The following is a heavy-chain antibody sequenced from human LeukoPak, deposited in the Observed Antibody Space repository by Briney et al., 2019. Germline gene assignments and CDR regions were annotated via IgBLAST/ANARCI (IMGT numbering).Heavy chain of an antibody. CDR2: MRYDGSNK. CDR1: GFTLSVSG. D-gene: IGHD3-10*01. CDR3: AKDRVQLDYYGSGSLDY. V-gene: IGHV3-30*02. Sequence: GGSLRLSCAASGFTLSVSGMHWVRQAPGKGLECLAFMRYDGSNKLYADSVKGRFTISRDNSKNMVYLQMSSLRYGEAAIYYCAKDRVQLDYYGSGSLDYWGQGTLVTVSA. J-gene: IGHJ4*02.